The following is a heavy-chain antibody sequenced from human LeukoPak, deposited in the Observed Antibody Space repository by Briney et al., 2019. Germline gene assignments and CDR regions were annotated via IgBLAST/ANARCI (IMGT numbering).Heavy chain of an antibody. J-gene: IGHJ6*02. D-gene: IGHD3-22*01. V-gene: IGHV4-34*01. CDR3: AGHDSSTPWYYYYGMDV. Sequence: SETLSLTCAVYGGSFSGYYWSWIRQPPGKGLEWIGEINHSGSTNYNPSLKSRVTISVDTSKNQFSLKLSSVTAADTAVYYCAGHDSSTPWYYYYGMDVWGQGTTVTVSS. CDR2: INHSGST. CDR1: GGSFSGYY.